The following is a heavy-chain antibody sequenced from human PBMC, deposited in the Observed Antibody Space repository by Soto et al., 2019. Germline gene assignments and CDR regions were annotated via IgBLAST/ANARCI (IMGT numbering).Heavy chain of an antibody. CDR1: GFTFSSYC. D-gene: IGHD6-13*01. V-gene: IGHV3-7*01. J-gene: IGHJ6*02. CDR3: ARIAASGRGWDV. Sequence: EVQLVESGGGLVQPGGSLRLSCVASGFTFSSYCMSWVRQYQVKGLEWVGNIKQDGSEENYADSVKGRFTISRDNAKNSMYLQMNSLRVEDTAVYYCARIAASGRGWDVWGQGTTVVVSS. CDR2: IKQDGSEE.